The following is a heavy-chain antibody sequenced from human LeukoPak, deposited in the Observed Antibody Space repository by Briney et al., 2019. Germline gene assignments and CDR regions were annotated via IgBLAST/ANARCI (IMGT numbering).Heavy chain of an antibody. CDR3: ATLGDISGYYLRDY. Sequence: SVKVSCKASGGTFSSYAISWVRQAPGQGLEWMGGIIPIFGTANYAQKFQGRVTITADESTSTAYMELSGLRSDDTAIYYCATLGDISGYYLRDYWGQGTLVTVSS. CDR1: GGTFSSYA. CDR2: IIPIFGTA. J-gene: IGHJ4*02. V-gene: IGHV1-69*13. D-gene: IGHD3-22*01.